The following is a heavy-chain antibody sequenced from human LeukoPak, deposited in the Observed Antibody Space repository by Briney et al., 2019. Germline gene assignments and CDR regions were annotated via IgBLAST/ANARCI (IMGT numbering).Heavy chain of an antibody. J-gene: IGHJ2*01. CDR2: IETSGNT. CDR3: ARVSSSWYQDWYFDL. Sequence: SETLSLTCTASGGSISSYYWSWIRQPAGKGLEWIGRIETSGNTNYEPSLKSRVTMSVDTSKNQFSLKLSSVTAADTAVYYCARVSSSWYQDWYFDLWGRGTLVTVSS. D-gene: IGHD6-13*01. CDR1: GGSISSYY. V-gene: IGHV4-4*07.